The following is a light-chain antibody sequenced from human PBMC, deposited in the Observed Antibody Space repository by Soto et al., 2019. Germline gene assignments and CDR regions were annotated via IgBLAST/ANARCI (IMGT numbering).Light chain of an antibody. J-gene: IGLJ2*01. CDR1: TSNIGAGYD. Sequence: QSVLTQPPSVSGAPGQWVTISCSGTTSNIGAGYDVHWYQLIPGTAPKLLIYSNVHQPAGVPDRFSGSRSGTSASLDITGLQAEDEADYYCQSYDNGLSGSIFGGGTKVTVL. CDR2: SNV. V-gene: IGLV1-40*01. CDR3: QSYDNGLSGSI.